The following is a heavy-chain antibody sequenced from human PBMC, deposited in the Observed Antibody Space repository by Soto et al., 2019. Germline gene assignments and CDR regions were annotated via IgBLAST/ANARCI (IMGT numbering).Heavy chain of an antibody. CDR3: ARLGVQERVKEDFGVAV. CDR1: GGIIRTSS. Sequence: QVQLVQSGAEVRKPGSSVKVSCKASGGIIRTSSLSWVRQAPGQGLEWMGGLLPVFGATNYAQNFQGRVTITLDESTSTAYMELSGLTSDDTAVYYCARLGVQERVKEDFGVAVWGQGPTVTVSS. D-gene: IGHD3-3*01. J-gene: IGHJ6*02. CDR2: LLPVFGAT. V-gene: IGHV1-69*01.